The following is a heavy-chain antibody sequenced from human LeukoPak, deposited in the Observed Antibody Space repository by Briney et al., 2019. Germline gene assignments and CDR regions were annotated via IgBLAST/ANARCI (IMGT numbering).Heavy chain of an antibody. Sequence: SETLSLTCTVSGVSISSYYWSWIRQPPGKGLEWIGYIYYSGSTNYNPSLKSRVTISVDTSKNQFSLKLSSVTAADTAVYYCARNIVVVPAAVYFDYWGQGTLVTVSS. D-gene: IGHD2-2*01. CDR1: GVSISSYY. CDR3: ARNIVVVPAAVYFDY. J-gene: IGHJ4*02. CDR2: IYYSGST. V-gene: IGHV4-59*01.